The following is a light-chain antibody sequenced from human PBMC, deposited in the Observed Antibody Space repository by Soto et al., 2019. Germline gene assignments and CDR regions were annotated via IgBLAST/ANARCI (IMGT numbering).Light chain of an antibody. CDR2: GAS. J-gene: IGKJ4*01. CDR3: QQTYSTPLT. V-gene: IGKV3-15*01. CDR1: QSVSSN. Sequence: EIVMTQSPATLSVSPGERVTLSCRASQSVSSNLAWYQQKVGQAPRLLIYGASTRATGIPARFSGSGSGTEFTLSINSLQPEDFATYYCQQTYSTPLTFGGGTKVDNK.